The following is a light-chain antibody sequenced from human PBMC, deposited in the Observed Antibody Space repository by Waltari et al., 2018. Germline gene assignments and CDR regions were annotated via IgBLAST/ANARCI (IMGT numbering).Light chain of an antibody. Sequence: EIVMTQSPATLSVSPGERATLSCRARQKIGSNLAWYQQKPGQAPRLLIYDASTRATGIPARFSGGGSGIEFTLTISSLQSEDCAVYYCQQCYNWPPWTFGQGTKVEIK. J-gene: IGKJ1*01. V-gene: IGKV3-15*01. CDR3: QQCYNWPPWT. CDR1: QKIGSN. CDR2: DAS.